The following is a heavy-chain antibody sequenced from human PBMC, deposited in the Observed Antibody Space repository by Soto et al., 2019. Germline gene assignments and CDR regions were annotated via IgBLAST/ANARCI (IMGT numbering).Heavy chain of an antibody. J-gene: IGHJ4*02. V-gene: IGHV1-18*01. CDR3: ARGRYGDY. CDR1: GYAFTTYG. CDR2: ISAHNGNT. D-gene: IGHD1-1*01. Sequence: QVHLVQPGAEVKKPGASVKVSCQGSGYAFTTYGITWVRQAPGPGLEWMGWISAHNGNTNYAQKLQGRVTVTRDTSTSTAYMELRSLRYDDTAVYYCARGRYGDYWGQGALVSVSS.